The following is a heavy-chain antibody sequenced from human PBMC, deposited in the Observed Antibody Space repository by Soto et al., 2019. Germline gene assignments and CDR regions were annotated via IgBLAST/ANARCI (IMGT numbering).Heavy chain of an antibody. CDR2: ISGSGGST. Sequence: HPGGSLRLSCAASGFTFSRYTMSWVRQAPKKKLEWVSAISGSGGSTYHADSVKGRFTISRDNSKNTLYLQMNSLRAEDTAVYYCAKDSTALPVDYDILTGSDAFDIWGQGTMVTVSS. J-gene: IGHJ3*02. V-gene: IGHV3-23*01. CDR1: GFTFSRYT. CDR3: AKDSTALPVDYDILTGSDAFDI. D-gene: IGHD3-9*01.